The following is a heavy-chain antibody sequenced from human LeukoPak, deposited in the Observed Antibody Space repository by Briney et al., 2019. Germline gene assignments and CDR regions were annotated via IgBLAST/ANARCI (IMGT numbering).Heavy chain of an antibody. D-gene: IGHD1-26*01. CDR1: GYTFTSYG. Sequence: ASVKVSCKASGYTFTSYGISWVRQAPGQGLEWMGWISAYNGNTNYAQKLQGRVTMTTDTSTSTAYMELRSLRSDDTAVYYCARARPSKWDSTGAFDIWGQGTMVTVSS. V-gene: IGHV1-18*01. CDR3: ARARPSKWDSTGAFDI. CDR2: ISAYNGNT. J-gene: IGHJ3*02.